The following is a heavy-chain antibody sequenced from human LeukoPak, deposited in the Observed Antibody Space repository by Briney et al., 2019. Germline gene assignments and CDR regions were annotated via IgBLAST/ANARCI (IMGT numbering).Heavy chain of an antibody. CDR3: ARHASGWVGDFDY. V-gene: IGHV4-59*08. Sequence: PSETLSLTCTVSAASFSSYYWSWIRQPPGKGLEGIGHIDYSGNTDHNPSLRRRLTISVATSKNPFSLKLSSVTAADTAVYYCARHASGWVGDFDYWGQGTLVTVSS. D-gene: IGHD6-19*01. CDR2: IDYSGNT. CDR1: AASFSSYY. J-gene: IGHJ4*02.